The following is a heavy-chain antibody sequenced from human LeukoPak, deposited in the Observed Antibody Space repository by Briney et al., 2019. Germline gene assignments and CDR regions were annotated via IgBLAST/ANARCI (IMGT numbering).Heavy chain of an antibody. CDR1: GGSFSGYY. CDR2: INHSGNT. D-gene: IGHD3-3*01. CDR3: ARGRSYDFWSGDFPFGMDV. J-gene: IGHJ6*02. Sequence: SETLSLTCAVYGGSFSGYYWSWIRQPPGKGLEWIGEINHSGNTNYNLSLKSRVTISVDTSKNHFSLQLSSVTAADTAAYYCARGRSYDFWSGDFPFGMDVWGQGTTVTVSS. V-gene: IGHV4-34*01.